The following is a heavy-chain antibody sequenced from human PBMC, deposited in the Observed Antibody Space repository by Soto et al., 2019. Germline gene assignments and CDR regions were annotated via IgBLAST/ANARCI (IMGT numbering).Heavy chain of an antibody. CDR3: ARVESGSYPYNWIDP. Sequence: QVQLVESGGGLVKPGGSLRLSCAASGFTFSDYYMSWIRQAPGKGLEWVSYISSSSSYTNYADSVKGRFTISRDNAKNSLYLQMNSLRAEDTAVYYCARVESGSYPYNWIDPWGQGTLVTVSS. CDR2: ISSSSSYT. CDR1: GFTFSDYY. J-gene: IGHJ5*02. D-gene: IGHD1-26*01. V-gene: IGHV3-11*06.